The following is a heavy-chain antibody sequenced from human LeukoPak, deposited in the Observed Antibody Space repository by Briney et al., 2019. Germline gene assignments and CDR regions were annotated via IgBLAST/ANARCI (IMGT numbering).Heavy chain of an antibody. Sequence: ASVRVSCKASGYTFTGYYMHWVRQAPGQGLEWMGWINPNSGGTNYAQKFQGRVTMTRDTSISTAYMELSRLRSDDTAVYYCARDQQVLLWFGESSYFDYWGQGTLVTVSS. V-gene: IGHV1-2*02. CDR2: INPNSGGT. D-gene: IGHD3-10*01. CDR3: ARDQQVLLWFGESSYFDY. J-gene: IGHJ4*02. CDR1: GYTFTGYY.